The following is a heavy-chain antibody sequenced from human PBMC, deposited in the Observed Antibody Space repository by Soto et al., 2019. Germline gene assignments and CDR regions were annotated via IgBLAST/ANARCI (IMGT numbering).Heavy chain of an antibody. CDR1: AFTFDDYA. V-gene: IGHV3-9*01. D-gene: IGHD2-2*01. CDR3: AKDISDCSSTSCYGPYYYYGMDV. CDR2: ISWNSGSI. Sequence: PGGSLRLSCAASAFTFDDYAMHWVRQAPGKGLEWVSGISWNSGSIGYADSVKGRFTISRDNAKNSLYLQMNSLRDEDTALYYCAKDISDCSSTSCYGPYYYYGMDVWGQGTTVAVSS. J-gene: IGHJ6*02.